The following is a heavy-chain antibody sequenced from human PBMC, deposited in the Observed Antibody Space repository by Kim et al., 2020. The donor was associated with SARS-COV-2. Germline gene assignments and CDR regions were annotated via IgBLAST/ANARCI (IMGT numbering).Heavy chain of an antibody. D-gene: IGHD3-3*01. CDR1: GGSFSGYY. CDR2: INHSGST. CDR3: ARKRITIFGVVIIIHYGM. V-gene: IGHV4-34*01. Sequence: SETLSLTCAVYGGSFSGYYWSWIRQPPGKGLEWIGEINHSGSTNYNPSLKSRVTISVDTSKNQFSLKLSSVTAADTAVYYCARKRITIFGVVIIIHYGM. J-gene: IGHJ6*01.